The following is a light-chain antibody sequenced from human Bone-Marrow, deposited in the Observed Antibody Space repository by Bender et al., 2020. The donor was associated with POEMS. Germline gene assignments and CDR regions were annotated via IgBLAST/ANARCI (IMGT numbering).Light chain of an antibody. Sequence: SYVLTQPPSVSVAPGQPARITCGGNNIGSKSVHWYQQKPGQAPVLVVYEDSDGPSGIPERFSGSDSGNTATLTISRVEAGDEADYYCQVWDSSTVFGGGTKLTVL. V-gene: IGLV3-21*02. CDR2: EDS. J-gene: IGLJ2*01. CDR3: QVWDSSTV. CDR1: NIGSKS.